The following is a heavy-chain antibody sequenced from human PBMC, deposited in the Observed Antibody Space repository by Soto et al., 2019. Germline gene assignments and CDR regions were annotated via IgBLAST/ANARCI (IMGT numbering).Heavy chain of an antibody. CDR1: GFTFSSYW. CDR3: ARGSRITMVRGVILRRYYGMDV. V-gene: IGHV3-74*01. D-gene: IGHD3-10*01. Sequence: EVQLVESGGGLVQPGGSLRLSCAASGFTFSSYWMHWVRQAPGKGLVWVSRINSDGSSTSYADSVKGRFTISRDNAKNTLYLQMNSLRAEDTAVYYCARGSRITMVRGVILRRYYGMDVWVQGTTVTVSS. CDR2: INSDGSST. J-gene: IGHJ6*02.